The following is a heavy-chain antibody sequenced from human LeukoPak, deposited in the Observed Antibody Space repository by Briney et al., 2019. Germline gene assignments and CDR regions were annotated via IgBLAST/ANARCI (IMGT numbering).Heavy chain of an antibody. CDR1: GFTFSSYA. CDR2: IKQDGSEK. J-gene: IGHJ4*02. Sequence: GGSLRLSCAASGFTFSSYAMSWVRQAPGKGLEWVANIKQDGSEKYYVDSVKGRFTISRDNAKNSLYLQMNSLRAEDTAVYYCCTAAIFDYWGQGTLVTVSS. CDR3: CTAAIFDY. D-gene: IGHD2-2*01. V-gene: IGHV3-7*01.